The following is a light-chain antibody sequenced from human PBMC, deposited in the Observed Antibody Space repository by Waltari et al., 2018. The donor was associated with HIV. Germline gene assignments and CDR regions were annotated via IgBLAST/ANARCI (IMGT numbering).Light chain of an antibody. V-gene: IGLV1-44*01. CDR3: AAWDDSLNGLWV. J-gene: IGLJ3*02. CDR1: SSNIGSTT. CDR2: SNN. Sequence: QSVLTQPPSASGTPGQRVTISCSGSSSNIGSTTVNWYQQLPGTAPKLLIYSNNPRPSGVPDRFSGSKSGTSASLAISGLQSEDEADYDCAAWDDSLNGLWVFGGGTKLTVL.